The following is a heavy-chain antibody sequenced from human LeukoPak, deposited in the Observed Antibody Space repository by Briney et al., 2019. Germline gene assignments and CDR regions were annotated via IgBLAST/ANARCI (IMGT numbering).Heavy chain of an antibody. CDR3: ARDHHVGRSGYGSKSDY. V-gene: IGHV1-2*02. CDR1: GYTLTGYY. CDR2: INPNSGGT. D-gene: IGHD5-12*01. Sequence: ASVKVSCKASGYTLTGYYMHWVRQAPGQGLEWMGWINPNSGGTNYAQKFQGRVTMTRDTSISTAYMELSRLRSDDTAVYYCARDHHVGRSGYGSKSDYWGQGTLVTVSS. J-gene: IGHJ4*02.